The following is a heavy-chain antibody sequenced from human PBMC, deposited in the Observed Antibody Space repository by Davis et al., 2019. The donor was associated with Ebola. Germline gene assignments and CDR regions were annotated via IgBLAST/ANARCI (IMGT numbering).Heavy chain of an antibody. CDR1: GDSIRSDKW. J-gene: IGHJ6*02. CDR3: ARDFGYGMDV. CDR2: IHRDGNT. D-gene: IGHD3-10*01. Sequence: SETLSLTCAVSGDSIRSDKWWGWVRQPPGKGLEWIGDIHRDGNTNYNPFLKRRATISVDRSKNQFSLTLNSVTAADTAVYYCARDFGYGMDVWGQGTTVTVSS. V-gene: IGHV4-4*02.